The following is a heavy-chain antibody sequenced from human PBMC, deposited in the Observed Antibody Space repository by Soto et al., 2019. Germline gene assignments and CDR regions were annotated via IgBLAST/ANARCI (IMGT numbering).Heavy chain of an antibody. J-gene: IGHJ3*01. D-gene: IGHD2-2*02. CDR3: VKALSARYNSAKAFDV. Sequence: GGSLRLSCAASGFTISSHWMHWVRQAPGKGLVWVSRIKSDGGSTYYADSVNGRFAVFRDNSKNTLDLQLSSLRVEDTAFYYCVKALSARYNSAKAFDVWGQGTMVTVSS. CDR1: GFTISSHW. CDR2: IKSDGGST. V-gene: IGHV3-74*01.